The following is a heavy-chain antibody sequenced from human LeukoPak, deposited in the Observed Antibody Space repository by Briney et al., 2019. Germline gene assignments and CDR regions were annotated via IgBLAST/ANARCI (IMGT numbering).Heavy chain of an antibody. CDR1: GFTFSSYA. V-gene: IGHV3-23*01. J-gene: IGHJ5*02. Sequence: PGGSLRLPCAASGFTFSSYAMSWVRQAPGKGLEWVSAISGSGGSTYYADSVKGRFTISRDNSKNTLYLQMNSLRAEDTAVYYCAKDHHSSSWFNWFDPWGQGTLVTVSS. CDR3: AKDHHSSSWFNWFDP. D-gene: IGHD6-13*01. CDR2: ISGSGGST.